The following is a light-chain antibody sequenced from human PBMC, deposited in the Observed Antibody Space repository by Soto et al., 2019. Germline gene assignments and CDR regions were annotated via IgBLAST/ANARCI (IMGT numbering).Light chain of an antibody. Sequence: DIQMTQSPSSLSASVGDRVTITCRASQAINNYVAWYQQRPGQVPNLLIYGASTLQLGVPIRFSGSGSGTDFTLTISSLQPDDFATYYCQQYNSYSPTFGQGTKVDIK. CDR3: QQYNSYSPT. CDR1: QAINNY. CDR2: GAS. J-gene: IGKJ1*01. V-gene: IGKV1-27*01.